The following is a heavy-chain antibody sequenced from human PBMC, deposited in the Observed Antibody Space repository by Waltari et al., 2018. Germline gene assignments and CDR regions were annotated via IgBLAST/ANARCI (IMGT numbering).Heavy chain of an antibody. CDR2: IYYSGST. D-gene: IGHD3-22*01. J-gene: IGHJ4*02. Sequence: QLQLQESGPGLVKPSETLSLTCTVSGGSISSSSYYWGWIRQPPGKGLEWIGSIYYSGSTYYNPSLKSRVTISVDTSKNQFSLKLSSVTAADTAVYYCARETYYYDSSGYRAYDYWGQGTLVTVSS. CDR3: ARETYYYDSSGYRAYDY. CDR1: GGSISSSSYY. V-gene: IGHV4-39*07.